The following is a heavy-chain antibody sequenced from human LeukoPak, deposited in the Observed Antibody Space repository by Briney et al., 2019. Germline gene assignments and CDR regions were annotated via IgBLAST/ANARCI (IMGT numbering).Heavy chain of an antibody. J-gene: IGHJ4*02. Sequence: GGSLRLSCTASGFTFGDYGVSWVRQAPGKGLEWISFIRSKTYGGTPEYAASVKGRFTISRDDSISIAYLQVNSLKTEDTAVYYCTRAVDDSSGYYFNDYCGQGTLVTVSS. V-gene: IGHV3-49*04. CDR1: GFTFGDYG. CDR3: TRAVDDSSGYYFNDY. D-gene: IGHD3-22*01. CDR2: IRSKTYGGTP.